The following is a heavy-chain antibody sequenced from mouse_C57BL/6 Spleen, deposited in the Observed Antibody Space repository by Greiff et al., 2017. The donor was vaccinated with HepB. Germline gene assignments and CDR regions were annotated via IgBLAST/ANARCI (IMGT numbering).Heavy chain of an antibody. V-gene: IGHV1-54*01. CDR3: ARRGGVTTVVATGAMDY. Sequence: QVQLQQSGAELVRPGTSVKVSCKASGYAFTNYLIEWVKQRPGQGLEWIGVINPGSGGTNYNEKFKGKATLTADKSSSTAYMQLSSLTSEDSAVYFCARRGGVTTVVATGAMDYWGQGTSVTVSS. J-gene: IGHJ4*01. CDR1: GYAFTNYL. D-gene: IGHD1-1*01. CDR2: INPGSGGT.